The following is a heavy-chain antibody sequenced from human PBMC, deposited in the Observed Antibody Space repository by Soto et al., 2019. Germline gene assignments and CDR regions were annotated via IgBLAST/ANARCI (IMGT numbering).Heavy chain of an antibody. CDR1: GSSFRDYN. Sequence: GGSLRLSCVASGSSFRDYNMNWVRQAPGKGLEWVSYISSSGSTKYYADSVKGRFTISRDNAKNSLYLQMNSLRDEDTAVYYCARGLYYYDSRGYWGFWGQGTLVTVSS. CDR2: ISSSGSTK. CDR3: ARGLYYYDSRGYWGF. J-gene: IGHJ4*02. D-gene: IGHD3-22*01. V-gene: IGHV3-48*02.